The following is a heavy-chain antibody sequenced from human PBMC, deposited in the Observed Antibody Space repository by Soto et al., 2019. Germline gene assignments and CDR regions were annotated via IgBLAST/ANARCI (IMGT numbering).Heavy chain of an antibody. J-gene: IGHJ5*02. V-gene: IGHV4-4*02. D-gene: IGHD3-16*02. Sequence: SETLSLTCAVSSGSISSSNWWSWVRQPPGKGLEWIGEIYHSGSTNYNPSLKSRVTISVDKSKNQFSLKLSSVTAADTAVYYCARAYYDYIWGSHRNNWFDPWGQGTLVTVSS. CDR3: ARAYYDYIWGSHRNNWFDP. CDR2: IYHSGST. CDR1: SGSISSSNW.